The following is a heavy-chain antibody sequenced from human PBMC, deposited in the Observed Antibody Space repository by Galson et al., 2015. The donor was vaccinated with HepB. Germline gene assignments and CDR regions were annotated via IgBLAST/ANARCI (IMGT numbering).Heavy chain of an antibody. CDR1: GFTFSSYS. J-gene: IGHJ4*02. V-gene: IGHV3-21*01. CDR3: ASCAPYSSSCPTGDY. Sequence: SLRLSCAASGFTFSSYSMNWVRQAPGKGLEWVSSISSSSSYIYYADSVRGRFTISRDNAKNSLYLQMNSLRAEDTAVYYCASCAPYSSSCPTGDYWGQGTLVTVSS. D-gene: IGHD6-13*01. CDR2: ISSSSSYI.